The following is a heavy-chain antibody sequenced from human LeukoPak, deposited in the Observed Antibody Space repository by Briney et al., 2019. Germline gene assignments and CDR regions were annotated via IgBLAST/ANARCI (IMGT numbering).Heavy chain of an antibody. J-gene: IGHJ5*02. V-gene: IGHV1-18*01. CDR2: ISAYNGNT. Sequence: GDSVKVSCKASGYTFTSYGISWVRQAPGQGLEWMGWISAYNGNTNYAQKLQGRVTMTTDTSTSTAYMELRSLRSDDTAVYYCARTSIYGDYPTSLNWFDPWGQGTLVTVSS. D-gene: IGHD4-17*01. CDR1: GYTFTSYG. CDR3: ARTSIYGDYPTSLNWFDP.